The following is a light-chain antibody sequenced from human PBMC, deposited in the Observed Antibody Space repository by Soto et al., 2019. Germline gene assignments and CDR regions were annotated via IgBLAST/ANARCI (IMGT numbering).Light chain of an antibody. CDR1: QSVGSA. CDR2: GAS. Sequence: EVVMTQSPATLSVSPGERATLSCRASQSVGSALAWYQQKPGQAPRLLIYGASTRSPGSPARLSGSGSGTDFTLTISSLQSDDFAVYYCQPYDKWPPYTVGQATKLESK. CDR3: QPYDKWPPYT. V-gene: IGKV3-15*01. J-gene: IGKJ2*01.